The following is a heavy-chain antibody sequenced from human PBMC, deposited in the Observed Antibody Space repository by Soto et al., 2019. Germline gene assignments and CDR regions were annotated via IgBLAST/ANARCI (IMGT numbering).Heavy chain of an antibody. J-gene: IGHJ4*02. D-gene: IGHD5-18*01. CDR3: AREAPPRIKEFRTVDTAMVKNY. V-gene: IGHV1-69*04. CDR2: IIPILGIA. CDR1: GGTFSSYT. Sequence: ASVKVSCKASGGTFSSYTISWVRQAPGQGLEWMGRIIPILGIANYAQKFQGRVTITADKSTSTAYMELGSLRSEDTAVYYCAREAPPRIKEFRTVDTAMVKNYWGQGTLVTVSS.